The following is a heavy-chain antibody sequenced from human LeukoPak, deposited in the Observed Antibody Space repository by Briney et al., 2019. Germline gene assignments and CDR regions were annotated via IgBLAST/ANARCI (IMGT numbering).Heavy chain of an antibody. CDR3: ARLDGSGWSNYYYYYGMDV. CDR1: GYSFTSYW. CDR2: IYPGDSDT. V-gene: IGHV5-51*01. J-gene: IGHJ6*02. D-gene: IGHD6-19*01. Sequence: GESLKISCKGSGYSFTSYWIGWVRQMPGKGLEWMGIIYPGDSDTRYSPSFQGQVTISAYKSISTAYLQWSSLKASDTAMYYCARLDGSGWSNYYYYYGMDVWGQGTTVTVSS.